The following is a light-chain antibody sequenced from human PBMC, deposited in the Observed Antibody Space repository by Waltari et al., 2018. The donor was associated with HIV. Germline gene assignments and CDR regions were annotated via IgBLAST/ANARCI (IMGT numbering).Light chain of an antibody. J-gene: IGLJ1*01. CDR3: ASWDDKLKGYV. CDR2: SND. CDR1: RPTHGNHL. Sequence: SLMTQPPSAYGAPGQPITIHCSGSRPTHGNHLAHWYHHLPGTAPKLLIYSNDQRPSGVPDRISGSKSGTSASLAISGLQPEDEADYYCASWDDKLKGYVFGSGTKVTVL. V-gene: IGLV1-44*01.